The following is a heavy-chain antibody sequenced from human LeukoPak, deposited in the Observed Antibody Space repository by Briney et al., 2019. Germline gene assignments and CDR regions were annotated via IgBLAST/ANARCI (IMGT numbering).Heavy chain of an antibody. CDR1: GGSISSYS. D-gene: IGHD2-8*01. CDR3: AISDAHMLDY. Sequence: SETLSLTCTVSGGSISSYSWSWIRQPPGKGLEWIGYIYYSGSTNYNPSLKSRVTISVDKSKNQLFLKLSSVTAADTAVYYCAISDAHMLDYWGQGTLVTVSS. V-gene: IGHV4-59*12. J-gene: IGHJ4*02. CDR2: IYYSGST.